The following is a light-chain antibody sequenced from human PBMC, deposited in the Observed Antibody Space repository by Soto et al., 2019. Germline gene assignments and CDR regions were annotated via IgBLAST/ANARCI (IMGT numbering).Light chain of an antibody. Sequence: IQLTQSPSSLSASVGDRVTITCRASQGISSYLAWYQQKPGKVPKLLIYAASTLQSGVPSRFSGSGSGTDFTLTISSLQPEDFATYYCQKHNSYPLTFGGGTKVEIK. CDR2: AAS. J-gene: IGKJ4*01. CDR3: QKHNSYPLT. CDR1: QGISSY. V-gene: IGKV1-9*01.